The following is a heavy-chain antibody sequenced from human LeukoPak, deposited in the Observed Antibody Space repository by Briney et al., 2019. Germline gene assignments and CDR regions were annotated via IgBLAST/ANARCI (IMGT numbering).Heavy chain of an antibody. V-gene: IGHV1-8*01. CDR2: MNPNSGNT. Sequence: ASVKVSCKASGYTFTSYDINWVRQATGQGLEWMGWMNPNSGNTGYAQKFQGRVTMTRNTSISTAYMELSSLRSEDTAAYYCARGLGGSGSYQYYFDYWGQGTLVTVSS. CDR1: GYTFTSYD. D-gene: IGHD1-26*01. J-gene: IGHJ4*02. CDR3: ARGLGGSGSYQYYFDY.